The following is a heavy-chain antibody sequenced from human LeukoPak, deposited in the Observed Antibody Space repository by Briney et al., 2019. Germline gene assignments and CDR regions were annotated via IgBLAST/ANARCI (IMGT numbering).Heavy chain of an antibody. Sequence: PGGSLRLSCAASGFTVSSNYMSWVRQAPGKGLEWVANIKQDGSEKYYVDSAKGRFTISRDNAKNSLYLQMNSLRAEDTAVYYCARLPRTSIFGVVISNWFDPWGQGTLVTVSS. V-gene: IGHV3-7*01. D-gene: IGHD3-3*01. J-gene: IGHJ5*02. CDR2: IKQDGSEK. CDR3: ARLPRTSIFGVVISNWFDP. CDR1: GFTVSSNY.